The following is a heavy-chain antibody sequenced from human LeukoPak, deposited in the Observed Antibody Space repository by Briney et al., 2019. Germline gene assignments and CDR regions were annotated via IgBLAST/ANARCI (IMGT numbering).Heavy chain of an antibody. D-gene: IGHD3-9*01. CDR3: ARDSDWAFDY. Sequence: GGSLRLSCAASGFTFRRYSMNWVRQAPGKGLEWLSYVKSGNYDIQYADSVTGRFTVSRDSATNSLYLQMNDLKAEDTAVYYCARDSDWAFDYWGQGSLVTVSS. CDR1: GFTFRRYS. J-gene: IGHJ4*02. V-gene: IGHV3-48*01. CDR2: VKSGNYDI.